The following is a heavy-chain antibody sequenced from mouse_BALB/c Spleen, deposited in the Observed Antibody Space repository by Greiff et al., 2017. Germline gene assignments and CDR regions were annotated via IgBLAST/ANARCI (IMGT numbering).Heavy chain of an antibody. J-gene: IGHJ1*01. D-gene: IGHD1-2*01. Sequence: ESGPSLVKPSQTLSLTCSVTGDSITSGYWNWIRKFPGNKLEYMGYISYSGSTYYNPSLKSRISITRDTSKNQYYLQLNSVTTEDTATYYCARDGVLRPYWYFDVWGAGTTVTVSS. CDR2: ISYSGST. V-gene: IGHV3-8*02. CDR1: GDSITSGY. CDR3: ARDGVLRPYWYFDV.